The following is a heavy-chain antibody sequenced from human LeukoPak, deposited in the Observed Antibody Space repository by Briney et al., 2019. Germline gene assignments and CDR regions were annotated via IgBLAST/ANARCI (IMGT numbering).Heavy chain of an antibody. Sequence: PGGSLRLSCAASGFTFRSHAMHWVRQAPGKGLEYVSAISSNGGSTYYANSVKGRFTISRDNSKNTLYLQMGSLRAEDMAVYYCARDTSPIAAAGTFDYWGQGTLVTVSS. D-gene: IGHD6-13*01. V-gene: IGHV3-64*01. CDR1: GFTFRSHA. CDR3: ARDTSPIAAAGTFDY. CDR2: ISSNGGST. J-gene: IGHJ4*02.